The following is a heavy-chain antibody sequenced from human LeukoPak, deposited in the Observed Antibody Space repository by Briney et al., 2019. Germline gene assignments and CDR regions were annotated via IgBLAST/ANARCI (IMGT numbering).Heavy chain of an antibody. V-gene: IGHV3-7*01. CDR2: IKQDGSEK. CDR3: AKDPRDHSYGWSWRYFDY. D-gene: IGHD5-18*01. Sequence: PGGSLRLSCAASGFTFSSYWMSWVRQAPGKGLEWVANIKQDGSEKYYVDSVKGRFTISRDNAKNSLYLQMNNLRAEDTAVYYCAKDPRDHSYGWSWRYFDYWGQGTLVTVSS. J-gene: IGHJ4*02. CDR1: GFTFSSYW.